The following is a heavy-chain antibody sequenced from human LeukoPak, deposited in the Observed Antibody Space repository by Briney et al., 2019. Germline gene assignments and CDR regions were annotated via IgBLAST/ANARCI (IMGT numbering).Heavy chain of an antibody. CDR1: GFTFSSYS. D-gene: IGHD6-13*01. J-gene: IGHJ4*02. CDR3: AGVWGPSSAWPWAFEY. V-gene: IGHV3-21*01. CDR2: ISSSSSYI. Sequence: GGSLRLSCAASGFTFSSYSMNWVRQAPGKGLEWVSSISSSSSYIYYADSVKGRFTISRDNAKNSLYLQMNSLRAEDTAVYYCAGVWGPSSAWPWAFEYWGQGTLVTVSS.